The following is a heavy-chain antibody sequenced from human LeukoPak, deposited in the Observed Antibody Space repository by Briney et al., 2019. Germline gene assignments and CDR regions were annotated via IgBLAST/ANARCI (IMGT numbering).Heavy chain of an antibody. CDR3: ARVRRYCSSTSCYVYYYYYMDV. CDR2: MNPNTGDT. J-gene: IGHJ6*03. CDR1: GYTFTSYA. D-gene: IGHD2-2*01. V-gene: IGHV1-2*02. Sequence: ASVKVSCKASGYTFTSYAMNWVRQAPGQGLEWMGWMNPNTGDTRYAQKFQGGVTMTRDTSISTAYMELSRLRSDDTAVYYCARVRRYCSSTSCYVYYYYYMDVWGKGTTVTVSS.